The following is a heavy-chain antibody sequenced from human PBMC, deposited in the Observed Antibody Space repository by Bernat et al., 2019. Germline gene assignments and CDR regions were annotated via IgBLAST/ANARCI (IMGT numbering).Heavy chain of an antibody. V-gene: IGHV3-48*03. CDR3: AARDRLGYFDWLLSYYYYYMDV. CDR2: ISSSGSTI. J-gene: IGHJ6*03. CDR1: GFTFSSYE. Sequence: EVQLVESGGGLVQPGGSLRLSCAASGFTFSSYEMNWVRQAPGKGLEWVSYISSSGSTIYYADSVKGRFTIARDNAKNSLYLQMNSLRAEDTAVYYWAARDRLGYFDWLLSYYYYYMDVWGKGTTVTVSS. D-gene: IGHD3-9*01.